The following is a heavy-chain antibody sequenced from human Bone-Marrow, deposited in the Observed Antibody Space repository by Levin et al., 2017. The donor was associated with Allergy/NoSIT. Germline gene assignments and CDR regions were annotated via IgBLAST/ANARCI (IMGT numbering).Heavy chain of an antibody. CDR2: IYESGIT. D-gene: IGHD6-19*01. J-gene: IGHJ4*02. CDR3: ARGRGGSNSGWYVDY. Sequence: PSETLSLTCAVSGDSIDYRNWWSWVRQPPGKGLEWIGEIYESGITNYNPSLMGRVTISVDKSDNQFSLRLSSVTAADTAVYYCARGRGGSNSGWYVDYWGQGTLGTVSS. V-gene: IGHV4-4*02. CDR1: GDSIDYRNW.